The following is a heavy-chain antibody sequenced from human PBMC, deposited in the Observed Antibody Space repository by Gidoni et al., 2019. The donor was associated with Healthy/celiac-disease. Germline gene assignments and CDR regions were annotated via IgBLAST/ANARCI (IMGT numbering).Heavy chain of an antibody. J-gene: IGHJ4*02. Sequence: QVQLQQRGAGLLKPPETLSLTCAVYGVSFSGYYWSWIRQPPGKGLEWIGEINHSGSTNYNPSLKSRVTISVDTSKNQFSLKLSSVTAADTAVYYCARGLAMGYCSGGSCYSSQADYWGQGTLVTVSS. CDR2: INHSGST. V-gene: IGHV4-34*01. CDR3: ARGLAMGYCSGGSCYSSQADY. CDR1: GVSFSGYY. D-gene: IGHD2-15*01.